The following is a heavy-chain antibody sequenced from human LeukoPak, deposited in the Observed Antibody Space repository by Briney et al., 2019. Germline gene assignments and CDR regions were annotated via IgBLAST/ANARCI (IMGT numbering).Heavy chain of an antibody. CDR2: INPSGGST. J-gene: IGHJ6*04. D-gene: IGHD2-2*01. CDR1: GYTFTSYY. Sequence: ASVKVSCKASGYTFTSYYMHWVRQAPGQGLEWMGIINPSGGSTSYAQKFQGRVTMTRDTSTGTVYMELSSLRSEDTAVYYCARDRQEYQLLSDYYGMDVWGKGTTVTVSS. CDR3: ARDRQEYQLLSDYYGMDV. V-gene: IGHV1-46*01.